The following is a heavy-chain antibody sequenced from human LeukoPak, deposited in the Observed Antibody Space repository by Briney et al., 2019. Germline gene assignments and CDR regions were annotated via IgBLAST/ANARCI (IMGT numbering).Heavy chain of an antibody. CDR1: GFNFRDYG. Sequence: GGSLRLSCEASGFNFRDYGMNWVRQAPGKGLEWVSGIAASARTTYYADSVKGRFTIYSDNSKNTLSLQMSSLRAEDTAVYYCAKDLDGSGMYGGTDSWGQGTPVTVSS. J-gene: IGHJ4*02. V-gene: IGHV3-23*01. D-gene: IGHD6-19*01. CDR3: AKDLDGSGMYGGTDS. CDR2: IAASARTT.